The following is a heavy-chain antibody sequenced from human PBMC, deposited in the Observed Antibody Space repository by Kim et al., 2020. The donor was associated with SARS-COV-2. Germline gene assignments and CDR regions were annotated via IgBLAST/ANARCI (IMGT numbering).Heavy chain of an antibody. D-gene: IGHD1-26*01. CDR3: TTDPYVGVGATGFDY. V-gene: IGHV3-15*01. Sequence: GGSLRLSCAASGFTFSNAWMSWVRQAPGKGLEWVGRIKSKTDGGTTDYAAPVKGRFTISRDDSKNTLYLQMNSLKTEDTAVYYCTTDPYVGVGATGFDYWGQGTLVTVSS. CDR2: IKSKTDGGTT. J-gene: IGHJ4*02. CDR1: GFTFSNAW.